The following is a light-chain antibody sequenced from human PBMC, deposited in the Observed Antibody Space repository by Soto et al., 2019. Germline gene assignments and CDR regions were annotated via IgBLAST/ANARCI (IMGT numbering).Light chain of an antibody. CDR2: DAS. J-gene: IGKJ1*01. Sequence: EIVLTQSPGTLSLSPGERATLSCRASQSVSSSYLAWYQQKPGQAPRLLIYDASSRATGIPDRFSGGGSGTDFTLTISRLEPEDFAVYYCQQYGSSRTFGQGTKVDIK. CDR3: QQYGSSRT. CDR1: QSVSSSY. V-gene: IGKV3-20*01.